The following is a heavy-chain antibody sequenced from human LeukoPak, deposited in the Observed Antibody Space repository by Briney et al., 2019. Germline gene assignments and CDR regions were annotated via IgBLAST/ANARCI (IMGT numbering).Heavy chain of an antibody. Sequence: ASVKVSCKASGYTFTSYGISWVRQAPGQGLEWMGWIDPNNGGTNYAQKFQGRVTMTRDTSISTAYMELSRLKSDDTAVYYCAREDASAFDIWGQGTMVTVSS. CDR3: AREDASAFDI. V-gene: IGHV1-2*02. CDR2: IDPNNGGT. J-gene: IGHJ3*02. CDR1: GYTFTSYG.